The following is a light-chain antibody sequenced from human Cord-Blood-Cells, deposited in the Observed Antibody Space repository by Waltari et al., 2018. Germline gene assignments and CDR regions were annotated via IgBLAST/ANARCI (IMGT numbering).Light chain of an antibody. CDR1: ISHVGRSTY. Sequence: QSALTQPPAAPRSPAQSASISGTGTISHVGRSTYVPWYQQPPGKAPKLMIYEVSKRPSGVPDRFSGSKSGNTASLTVSGLQAEDEADYYCSSYAGSNNWVFGGGTKLTVL. CDR2: EVS. J-gene: IGLJ3*02. CDR3: SSYAGSNNWV. V-gene: IGLV2-8*01.